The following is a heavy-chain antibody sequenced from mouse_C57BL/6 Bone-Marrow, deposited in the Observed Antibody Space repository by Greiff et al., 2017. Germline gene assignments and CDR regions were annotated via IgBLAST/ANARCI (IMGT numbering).Heavy chain of an antibody. D-gene: IGHD2-2*01. V-gene: IGHV1-15*01. Sequence: QVQLKQSGAELVRPGASVTLSCKASGYTFTDYEMHWVKQTPVHGLEWIGAIDPETGGTAYNQKFKGKAILTADKSSSTAYMELRSLTSEDSAVYYCTRRRLRAFAYWGQGTLVTVSA. CDR3: TRRRLRAFAY. CDR2: IDPETGGT. CDR1: GYTFTDYE. J-gene: IGHJ3*01.